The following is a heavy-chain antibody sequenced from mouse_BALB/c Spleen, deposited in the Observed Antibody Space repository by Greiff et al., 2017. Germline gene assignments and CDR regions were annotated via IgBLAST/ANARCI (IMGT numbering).Heavy chain of an antibody. D-gene: IGHD3-1*01. V-gene: IGHV2-6-5*01. CDR1: GFSLTGYG. CDR2: MWGGGNT. J-gene: IGHJ4*01. CDR3: AKQNSSGYFMDY. Sequence: QVQLKESGPGLVAPSQSLSITCTVSGFSLTGYGVSWIRQPPGKGLDWLGVMWGGGNTYYNSALKSRLSISKDNSKSQVFLKMNSLQTDDTAMYYCAKQNSSGYFMDYWGQGTSVTVSS.